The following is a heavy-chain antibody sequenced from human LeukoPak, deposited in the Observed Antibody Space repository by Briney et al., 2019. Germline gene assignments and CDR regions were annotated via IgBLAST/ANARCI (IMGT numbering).Heavy chain of an antibody. Sequence: GASVKVSCKASGYTFTIYAMHWVRQAPGQRLEWMGWINAGNGNTKYSQKFQGRVTITRDTSASTAYMELSSLRSEDTAVYYCARDRQTGEYDYWGQGTLVTVSS. V-gene: IGHV1-3*01. CDR2: INAGNGNT. CDR1: GYTFTIYA. CDR3: ARDRQTGEYDY. D-gene: IGHD7-27*01. J-gene: IGHJ4*02.